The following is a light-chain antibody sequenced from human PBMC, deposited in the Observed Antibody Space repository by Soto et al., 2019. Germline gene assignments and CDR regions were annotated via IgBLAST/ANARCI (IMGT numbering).Light chain of an antibody. Sequence: ENVLIQSPGTLSLSPGDRASLSCSASQSVSNNYLAWHQQRPGQAPRLLIFGASNRATGVPDRFTGSASGTDFTLTISRLQPEDFALYFCQQYASSPVTFGGGTKVDNK. J-gene: IGKJ4*01. CDR3: QQYASSPVT. CDR2: GAS. CDR1: QSVSNNY. V-gene: IGKV3-20*01.